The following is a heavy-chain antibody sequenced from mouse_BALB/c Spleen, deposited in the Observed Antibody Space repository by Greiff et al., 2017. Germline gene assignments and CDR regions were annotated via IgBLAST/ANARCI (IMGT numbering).Heavy chain of an antibody. CDR1: GYSITSDYA. J-gene: IGHJ2*01. V-gene: IGHV3-2*02. CDR3: AGLGNYYRSYDIDY. CDR2: ISYSGST. Sequence: VQLKESGPGLVKPSQSLSLTCTVSGYSITSDYAWYWIRQFPGNKLEWMGYISYSGSTSYNPSIKSRISITRDTSNNQFFLQLNSVTTEDTATDYCAGLGNYYRSYDIDYWGQGTTLTVSA. D-gene: IGHD2-14*01.